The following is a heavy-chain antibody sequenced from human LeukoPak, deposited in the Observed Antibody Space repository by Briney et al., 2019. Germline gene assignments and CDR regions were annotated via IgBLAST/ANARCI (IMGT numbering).Heavy chain of an antibody. CDR1: GGTFSSYA. D-gene: IGHD2-21*02. CDR3: AKAPTGYCGGDWLRGMDL. V-gene: IGHV1-69*13. J-gene: IGHJ6*02. Sequence: SVKVSCKASGGTFSSYAISWVRQAPGQGLEWMGGIIPIFGTANYAQKFQGRVTITADESTSTAYMELSSLRSEDTAVYYCAKAPTGYCGGDWLRGMDLWGQGTKVTGSS. CDR2: IIPIFGTA.